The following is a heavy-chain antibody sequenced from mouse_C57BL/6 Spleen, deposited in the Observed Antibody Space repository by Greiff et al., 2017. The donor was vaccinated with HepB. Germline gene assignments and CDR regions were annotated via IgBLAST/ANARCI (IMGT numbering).Heavy chain of an antibody. CDR3: ARGGYYYDYDGGYFDV. Sequence: VQLQQSGPVLVKPGASVKISCNASGYSFTGYYMNWVKQSPEKSLEWIGQINPSTGGTTYNQKFKAKATLTVDKSSSTAYMQLKSLTSEDSAVYYCARGGYYYDYDGGYFDVWGTGTTVTVSS. V-gene: IGHV1-42*01. J-gene: IGHJ1*03. CDR2: INPSTGGT. CDR1: GYSFTGYY. D-gene: IGHD2-4*01.